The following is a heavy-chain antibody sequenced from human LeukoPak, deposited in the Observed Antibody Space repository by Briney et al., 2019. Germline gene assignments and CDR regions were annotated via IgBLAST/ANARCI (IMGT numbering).Heavy chain of an antibody. CDR3: ARGGGNFDY. Sequence: GGSLRLSCAASEFTFSSYTINWVRQAPGKGLEWVSSISSTSTNISYADSVKGRFTISRDNAKNSLYLQMNSLRAEDTAVYYCARGGGNFDYWGQGTLVTVSS. V-gene: IGHV3-21*01. J-gene: IGHJ4*02. D-gene: IGHD2-15*01. CDR2: ISSTSTNI. CDR1: EFTFSSYT.